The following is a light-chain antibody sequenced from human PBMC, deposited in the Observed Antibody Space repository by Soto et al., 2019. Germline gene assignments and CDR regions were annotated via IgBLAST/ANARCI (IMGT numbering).Light chain of an antibody. CDR3: QHYNNWPFT. CDR2: GAS. CDR1: QSVSSN. Sequence: EIVMTQSPATLSVSPGERATLSCRASQSVSSNLAWYQQKPGQAPTLLIYGASARATGIPARFSGSGSGTEITLTISSLQSADFAVYYCQHYNNWPFTFGQGTKLEIK. V-gene: IGKV3-15*01. J-gene: IGKJ2*01.